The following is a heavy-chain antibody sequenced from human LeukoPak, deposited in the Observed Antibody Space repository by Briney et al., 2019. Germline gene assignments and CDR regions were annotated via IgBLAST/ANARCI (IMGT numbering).Heavy chain of an antibody. CDR2: INNSGRTI. CDR1: GFTFAHHA. Sequence: PGGSLRLSCAASGFTFAHHAMNWVRRAPGKGLEWIAYINNSGRTIYYADSMKGRLAISRDNAKSSLYLQVNSLRAEDTAIYYCARDLDWSFDYWGQGIQVTVSS. D-gene: IGHD3-9*01. V-gene: IGHV3-48*03. J-gene: IGHJ4*02. CDR3: ARDLDWSFDY.